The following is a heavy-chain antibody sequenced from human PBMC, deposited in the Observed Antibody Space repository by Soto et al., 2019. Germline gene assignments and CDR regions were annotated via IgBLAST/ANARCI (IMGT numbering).Heavy chain of an antibody. J-gene: IGHJ4*02. CDR1: GFTFSSYG. D-gene: IGHD3-3*01. V-gene: IGHV3-30*18. CDR3: AKGPITSFGVVKSNFDY. Sequence: QVQLVESGGGVVQPGRSLRLSCAASGFTFSSYGMHWVRQAPGKGLEWVAVISYDGSNKYYADSVKGRFTISRDNSDNTLYLQMNSVRAEDTAVYYCAKGPITSFGVVKSNFDYWGQGTLVSVSS. CDR2: ISYDGSNK.